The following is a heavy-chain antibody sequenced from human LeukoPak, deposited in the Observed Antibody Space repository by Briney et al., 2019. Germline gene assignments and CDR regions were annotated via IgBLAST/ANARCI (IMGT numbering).Heavy chain of an antibody. D-gene: IGHD6-25*01. CDR2: IYYSGST. Sequence: PSETLSLTCTVSGGSISSGGYYWSWICQHPGKGLEWIGYIYYSGSTYYNPSLKSRVTISVDTSKNQFSLKLSSVTAADTAVYYCARRVGGYYFDYWGQGTLVTVSS. V-gene: IGHV4-31*03. CDR1: GGSISSGGYY. J-gene: IGHJ4*02. CDR3: ARRVGGYYFDY.